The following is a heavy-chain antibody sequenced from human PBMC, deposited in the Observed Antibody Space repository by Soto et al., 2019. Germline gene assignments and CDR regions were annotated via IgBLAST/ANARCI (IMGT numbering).Heavy chain of an antibody. CDR2: ISRSSTGI. J-gene: IGHJ6*02. CDR3: PRAVTWGLDV. V-gene: IGHV3-48*02. D-gene: IGHD3-10*01. CDR1: GFTFSLYS. Sequence: EVQLVESGGGLVQPGGSLRLSCAASGFTFSLYSMSWVRQAPGKGLEWVSYISRSSTGIHYADSVKGRFTISRDDATNSMHLQMNSLRDGETAVYYCPRAVTWGLDVWGQGTTVSISS.